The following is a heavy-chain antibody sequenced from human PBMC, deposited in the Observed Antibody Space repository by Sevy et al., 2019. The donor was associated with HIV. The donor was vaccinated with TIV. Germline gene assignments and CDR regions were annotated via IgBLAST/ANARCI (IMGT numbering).Heavy chain of an antibody. D-gene: IGHD3-16*02. CDR1: GYTFTGYY. Sequence: ASVKDSCKASGYTFTGYYMHWVRQAPGQGLEWMGRINPNSGGTNYAQKFQGMVTMTRDTSISTAYMELSRLRSDDTAVYYCARDPETYYDYIWGSYRHKYYFDYWGQGTLVTVSS. CDR2: INPNSGGT. J-gene: IGHJ4*02. V-gene: IGHV1-2*06. CDR3: ARDPETYYDYIWGSYRHKYYFDY.